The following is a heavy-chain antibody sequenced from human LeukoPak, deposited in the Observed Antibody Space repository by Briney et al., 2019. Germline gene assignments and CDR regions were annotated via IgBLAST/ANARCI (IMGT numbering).Heavy chain of an antibody. Sequence: SETLSLTCTVSGGSISSYYCSWIRQPPGKGLEGIGCFYYSGSTNYNPSLTSQVTISEDTSKNQFSLSLSSVTAADTAVYYCASEENAYYYDSGDYYPHLNAFDIWGQGTMVTVSS. V-gene: IGHV4-59*01. CDR3: ASEENAYYYDSGDYYPHLNAFDI. D-gene: IGHD3-22*01. CDR2: FYYSGST. CDR1: GGSISSYY. J-gene: IGHJ3*02.